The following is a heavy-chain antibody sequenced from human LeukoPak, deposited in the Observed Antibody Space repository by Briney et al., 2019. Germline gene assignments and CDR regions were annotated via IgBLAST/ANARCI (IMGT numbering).Heavy chain of an antibody. J-gene: IGHJ4*02. CDR1: GGTFSSYT. CDR3: ARGNSGSYHFDY. CDR2: IIPIPGIA. V-gene: IGHV1-69*02. D-gene: IGHD1-26*01. Sequence: ASATVSCKASGGTFSSYTISWVRQAPGQGLEWMGRIIPIPGIANYPEKVQGRITITADKSTSTAYMELSSLRSEDTAVYYCARGNSGSYHFDYWGQGTLVTVSS.